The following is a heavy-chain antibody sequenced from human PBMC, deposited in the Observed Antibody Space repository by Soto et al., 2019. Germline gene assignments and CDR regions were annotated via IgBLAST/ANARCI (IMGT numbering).Heavy chain of an antibody. CDR1: GGTFSSYA. V-gene: IGHV1-69*01. CDR2: ILPIFGTA. J-gene: IGHJ4*02. CDR3: ARETTRIYYDSFRGSFDY. D-gene: IGHD3-22*01. Sequence: QVQLVQSGAEVKTPGSSVKVSCKASGGTFSSYAISWVRQDPGQGLEWMGGILPIFGTANYAQKFQGSVTITADESTSTAYMELSSLRSEDTAVYYSARETTRIYYDSFRGSFDYWCQGALVTVSA.